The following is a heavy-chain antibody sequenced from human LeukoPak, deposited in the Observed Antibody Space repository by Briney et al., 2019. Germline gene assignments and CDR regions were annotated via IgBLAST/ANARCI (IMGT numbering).Heavy chain of an antibody. V-gene: IGHV4-34*01. CDR2: INHSGST. CDR1: GGSFSGYY. CDR3: ARRRRSYYYGSGSPTLFDC. J-gene: IGHJ4*02. Sequence: SETLSLTCAVYGGSFSGYYWSWIRQPPGKGLEWIGEINHSGSTNYNPSLKSRVTISVDTSKKQFSLKLSSVTAADTAVYYCARRRRSYYYGSGSPTLFDCWGQGTLVTVSS. D-gene: IGHD3-10*01.